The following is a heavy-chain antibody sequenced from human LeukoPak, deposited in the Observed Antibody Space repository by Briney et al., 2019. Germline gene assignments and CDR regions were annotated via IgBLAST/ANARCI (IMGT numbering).Heavy chain of an antibody. Sequence: KPSETLSLTCAVYGGSFSGYYWSWIRQPPGKGLEWIGEINHNGSTNYNPSLKSRGTISVDTSKNQFSLKLSSVTVADTAVYYCARVKLQYDYIWGSYRYFDYWGQGTLVTVSS. D-gene: IGHD3-16*02. J-gene: IGHJ4*02. CDR3: ARVKLQYDYIWGSYRYFDY. CDR1: GGSFSGYY. CDR2: INHNGST. V-gene: IGHV4-34*01.